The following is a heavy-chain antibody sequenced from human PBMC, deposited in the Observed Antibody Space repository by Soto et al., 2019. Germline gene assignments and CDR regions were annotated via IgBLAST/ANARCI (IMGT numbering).Heavy chain of an antibody. V-gene: IGHV2-5*02. CDR3: AHWRGGVASF. D-gene: IGHD2-2*01. CDR2: VYWDDSK. Sequence: QITLNESGPTLVKPTQTLTLTCTFSGFSLSTRDVGVGCIRQPPGEALEWLGVVYWDDSKTYSPSLESRLTITKDTSKNQVGLRMTKMDPVDTATYYCAHWRGGVASFWGQGTLVTVSS. J-gene: IGHJ4*02. CDR1: GFSLSTRDVG.